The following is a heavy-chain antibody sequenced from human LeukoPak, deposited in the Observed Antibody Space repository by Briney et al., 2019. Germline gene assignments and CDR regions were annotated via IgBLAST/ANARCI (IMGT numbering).Heavy chain of an antibody. CDR3: ARDRHSSGPLRGYYYYMDV. CDR2: IYYSGST. V-gene: IGHV4-61*01. J-gene: IGHJ6*03. CDR1: GGSISSSSYY. Sequence: SETLSLTCTVSGGSISSSSYYWGWIRQPPGKGLEWIGYIYYSGSTNYNPSLKSRVTISVDTSKNQFSLKLSSVTAADTAVYYCARDRHSSGPLRGYYYYMDVWGKGTTVTISS. D-gene: IGHD6-19*01.